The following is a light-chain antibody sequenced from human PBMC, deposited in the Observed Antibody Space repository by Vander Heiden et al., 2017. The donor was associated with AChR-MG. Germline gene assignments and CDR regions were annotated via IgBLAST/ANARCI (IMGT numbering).Light chain of an antibody. CDR2: KDN. V-gene: IGLV3-25*03. Sequence: SYELTQPPSVSVSPGQTARITCSGDALADQYGHCYQQKAGQAPVLVIYKDNERPSGIPERFSGSSSGTEVTLTISGVQAEDEADYYCQSTDSSGTNWVFGGGTKVTVV. CDR3: QSTDSSGTNWV. CDR1: ALADQY. J-gene: IGLJ3*02.